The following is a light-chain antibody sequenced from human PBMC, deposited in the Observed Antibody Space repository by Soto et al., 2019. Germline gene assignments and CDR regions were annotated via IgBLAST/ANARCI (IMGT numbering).Light chain of an antibody. CDR2: WAS. V-gene: IGKV4-1*01. J-gene: IGKJ4*01. CDR1: QSVLYSSNNKNY. CDR3: QQYYSTPLT. Sequence: DIVMTQSPDSLAVSLGERATINCKSSQSVLYSSNNKNYLAWYQQKPGQPPKLLIYWASTRESGAPDRFSGSGSGTDFTLTISSLQAEDGAVYYCQQYYSTPLTFGGGTKVEIK.